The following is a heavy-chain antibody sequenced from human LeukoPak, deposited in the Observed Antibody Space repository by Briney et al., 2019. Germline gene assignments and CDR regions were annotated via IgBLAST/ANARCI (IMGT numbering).Heavy chain of an antibody. CDR1: GGSISSYY. V-gene: IGHV4-59*01. J-gene: IGHJ3*02. D-gene: IGHD2/OR15-2a*01. CDR2: IYYSRST. Sequence: SETLSLTCTVSGGSISSYYWSWIRQPPGKGLEWIGYIYYSRSTNYNPSLKSRVTISVDTSKNQFSLKLSSVTAADTAVYYCAREGVLLLSAFDIWGQGTMVTVSS. CDR3: AREGVLLLSAFDI.